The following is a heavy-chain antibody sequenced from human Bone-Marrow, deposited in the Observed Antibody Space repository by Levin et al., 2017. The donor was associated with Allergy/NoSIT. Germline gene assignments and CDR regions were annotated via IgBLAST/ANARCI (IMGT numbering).Heavy chain of an antibody. CDR1: GFTFSDYN. CDR3: ATSTLTDAFDI. Sequence: GGSLRLSCVASGFTFSDYNMHFVRQAPGKGLEWVALVWDDGSKEFYADSVKGRFTISRDNSKNTAYLHMHSLRAEDSAVYYYATSTLTDAFDIWGLGTRVIVSS. J-gene: IGHJ3*02. CDR2: VWDDGSKE. V-gene: IGHV3-33*03. D-gene: IGHD2-15*01.